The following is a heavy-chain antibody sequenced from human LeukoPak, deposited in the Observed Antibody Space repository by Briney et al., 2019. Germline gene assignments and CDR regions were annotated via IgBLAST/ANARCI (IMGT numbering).Heavy chain of an antibody. Sequence: GGSLRLSCAVSGFTFNDAWMNWVRQAPGKGLEWVGLIKTKADGETTDYAAPVKGRFTISRDDSKNTVSLQMNSLKTEDTAVYCCTTSKIGVGCFDFWGQGNLVTVSS. CDR1: GFTFNDAW. J-gene: IGHJ4*02. V-gene: IGHV3-15*07. D-gene: IGHD2-15*01. CDR2: IKTKADGETT. CDR3: TTSKIGVGCFDF.